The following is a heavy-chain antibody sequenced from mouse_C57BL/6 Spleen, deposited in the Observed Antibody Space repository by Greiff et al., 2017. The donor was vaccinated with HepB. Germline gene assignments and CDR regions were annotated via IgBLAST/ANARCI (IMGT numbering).Heavy chain of an antibody. CDR1: GYTFTSYW. V-gene: IGHV1-69*01. J-gene: IGHJ3*01. CDR2: IDPSDSYT. Sequence: QVQLQQSGAELVMPGASVKLSCKASGYTFTSYWMHWVKQRPGQGLEWIGEIDPSDSYTNYNQKFKGKSTLTVDKSSSTAYMQLSSLTSEDSAVYYCARGSDWFAYWGQGTLVTVSA. CDR3: ARGSDWFAY.